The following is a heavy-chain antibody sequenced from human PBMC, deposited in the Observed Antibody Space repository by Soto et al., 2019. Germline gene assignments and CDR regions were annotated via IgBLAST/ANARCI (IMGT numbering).Heavy chain of an antibody. CDR1: GFTFSSYA. CDR3: VKDRLRGDKYYFEY. D-gene: IGHD3-10*01. V-gene: IGHV3-64D*06. Sequence: GGSLRLSCSSSGFTFSSYAMHCVRHAPGKGLEYVSAISSNGGSTYYADSVKGRFTISRDNSKNTLYLQMSSLRAEDTAVYYCVKDRLRGDKYYFEYWGQGTLVIVSS. CDR2: ISSNGGST. J-gene: IGHJ4*02.